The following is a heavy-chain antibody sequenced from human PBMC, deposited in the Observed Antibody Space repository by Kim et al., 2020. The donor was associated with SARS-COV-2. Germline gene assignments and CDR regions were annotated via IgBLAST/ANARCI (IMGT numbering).Heavy chain of an antibody. D-gene: IGHD2-2*01. CDR3: TTVDDCSSTSCYAEYFYYGMCV. CDR2: IKSKTDGGTT. J-gene: IGHJ6*02. CDR1: GFTFSNAW. V-gene: IGHV3-15*01. Sequence: GGSLRLSCAASGFTFSNAWMSWVRQAPGKGLEWVGRIKSKTDGGTTDYAAPVKGRITISRDDSKNTLYLQMNSLKTKDTAVYYCTTVDDCSSTSCYAEYFYYGMCVWGQRTTVTVSS.